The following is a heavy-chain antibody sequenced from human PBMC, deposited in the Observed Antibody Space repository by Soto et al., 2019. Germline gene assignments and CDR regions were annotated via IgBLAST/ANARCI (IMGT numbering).Heavy chain of an antibody. CDR2: FSGNGINT. Sequence: PGGSLRLSCAASGFTFSTDITWWGRPPGGGLEWVSSFSGNGINTYYADSVKSRFTFTRENYNNTVYLQMNNMRVEDTAVYHCAQGPLVGANYKYYYMDVWGQGTTVTVSS. CDR1: GFTFSTDI. V-gene: IGHV3-23*01. J-gene: IGHJ6*03. CDR3: AQGPLVGANYKYYYMDV. D-gene: IGHD1-26*01.